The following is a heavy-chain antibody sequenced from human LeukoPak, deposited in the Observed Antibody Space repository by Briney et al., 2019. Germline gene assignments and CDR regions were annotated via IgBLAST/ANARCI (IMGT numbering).Heavy chain of an antibody. D-gene: IGHD1-26*01. V-gene: IGHV4-39*07. CDR1: GGSISSSSYY. CDR3: ARTPGGGSYYYFDY. Sequence: SETLSLTCTVSGGSISSSSYYWGWIRQPPGKGLEWIGSIYYSGSTYYNPSLKSRVTISVDTSKNQFSLKLSSVTAADTAAYYCARTPGGGSYYYFDYWGQGTLVTVSS. CDR2: IYYSGST. J-gene: IGHJ4*02.